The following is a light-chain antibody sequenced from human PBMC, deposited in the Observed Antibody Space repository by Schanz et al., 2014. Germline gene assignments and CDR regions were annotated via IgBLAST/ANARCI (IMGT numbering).Light chain of an antibody. CDR1: SSDVGRHDS. V-gene: IGLV2-14*03. J-gene: IGLJ2*01. Sequence: QSALTQPASVSGSPGQSITISCAGTSSDVGRHDSVSWYQHHPGKAPKLMIYDVSNRPSGVSNRFSGSKSGNTASLTISGLQAEDEADYYCSSYTSSSTLYVVFGGGTKLTVL. CDR3: SSYTSSSTLYVV. CDR2: DVS.